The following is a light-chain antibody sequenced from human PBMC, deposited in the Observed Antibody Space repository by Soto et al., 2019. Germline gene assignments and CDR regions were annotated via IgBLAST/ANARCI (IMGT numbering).Light chain of an antibody. CDR1: QTISSW. V-gene: IGKV1-5*03. Sequence: DIQMTQSPSTLSGSVGDRVTITCRASQTISSWLAWYQQKPGKAPKLLIYKASTLKSGVPSRFSGSGSGTELTLTISSLQPDDFVTYYCQHYHSYSEEFGQGTKVELK. CDR3: QHYHSYSEE. CDR2: KAS. J-gene: IGKJ1*01.